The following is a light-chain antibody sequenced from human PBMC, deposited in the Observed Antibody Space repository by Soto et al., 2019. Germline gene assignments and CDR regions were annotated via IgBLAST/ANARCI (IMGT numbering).Light chain of an antibody. CDR1: QSVGRY. J-gene: IGKJ5*01. Sequence: EIVLTQSTATLSLSPGERATVSCRAGQSVGRYLAWYQQKPGQAPRLLIYNASNRATGIPARFSGSGSGTDFTLNISSLEPEDFAVYYSQHRNNWPALFGQGTRWRL. CDR3: QHRNNWPAL. CDR2: NAS. V-gene: IGKV3-11*01.